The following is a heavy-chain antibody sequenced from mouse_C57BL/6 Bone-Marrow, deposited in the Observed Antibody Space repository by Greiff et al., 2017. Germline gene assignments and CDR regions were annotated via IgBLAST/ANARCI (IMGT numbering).Heavy chain of an antibody. CDR3: ARARGQLRLRLDY. Sequence: EVQLQQSGPELVKPGASVKISCKASGYTFTDYYMNWVKQSHGKSLEWIGDINPNNGGTSYNQKFKGKATLTVDKSSSTAYMELRSLTSEDSAVYYCARARGQLRLRLDYWGQGTTLTVSS. CDR1: GYTFTDYY. CDR2: INPNNGGT. V-gene: IGHV1-26*01. D-gene: IGHD3-2*02. J-gene: IGHJ2*01.